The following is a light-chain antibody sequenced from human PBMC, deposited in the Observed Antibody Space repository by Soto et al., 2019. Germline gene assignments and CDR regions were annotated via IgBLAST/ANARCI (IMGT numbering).Light chain of an antibody. V-gene: IGLV3-21*02. CDR1: NIESKS. CDR3: QVWDTISDHYV. J-gene: IGLJ1*01. Sequence: SYELTQPPSVSVAPGQTARITCGGNNIESKSVHWYQQRPGQAPVLVIYVDSDRPSGIPDRFSASTSGNTAALTISRVEAGDEADYYCQVWDTISDHYVFGSGTNSPS. CDR2: VDS.